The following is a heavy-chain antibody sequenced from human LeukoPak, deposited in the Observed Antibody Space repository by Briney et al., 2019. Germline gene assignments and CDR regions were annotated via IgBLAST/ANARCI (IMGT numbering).Heavy chain of an antibody. CDR2: MNPNSGNT. V-gene: IGHV1-8*01. D-gene: IGHD3-22*01. CDR1: GYTFTSYD. Sequence: ASVKVSCKASGYTFTSYDINWVRQATGQGLEWMGWMNPNSGNTGYAQKFQGRVTMTRNTSISTAYLELSILRSEDTAVYYCARGPFDSSGSYYVNYWGQGTLVTVSS. J-gene: IGHJ4*02. CDR3: ARGPFDSSGSYYVNY.